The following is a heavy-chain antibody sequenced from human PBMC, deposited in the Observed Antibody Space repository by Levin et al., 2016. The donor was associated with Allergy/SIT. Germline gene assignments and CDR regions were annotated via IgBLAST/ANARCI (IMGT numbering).Heavy chain of an antibody. CDR1: GFTFSSYS. CDR3: ARVAWGCTNGVCYSDY. J-gene: IGHJ4*02. V-gene: IGHV3-21*06. D-gene: IGHD2-8*01. CDR2: ISSTSSYI. Sequence: LSLTCAASGFTFSSYSMNWVRQAPGKGLEWVSSISSTSSYIYYADSVKGRFTISRDNAKISMYLQMNSLRAEDTAVYYCARVAWGCTNGVCYSDYWGQGTLVTVSS.